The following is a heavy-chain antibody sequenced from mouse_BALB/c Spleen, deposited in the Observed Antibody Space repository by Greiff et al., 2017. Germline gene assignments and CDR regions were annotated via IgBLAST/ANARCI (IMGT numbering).Heavy chain of an antibody. V-gene: IGHV2-9*02. D-gene: IGHD2-12*01. Sequence: QVQLQQSGPGLVAPSQTLSITCTVSGFSLTSYGVYWVRQPPGKGLEWLGVIWAGGSTNYNSALMSRLSISKDNYKSQVFLKMNRLQTDDTAMYYCARDDDEDDYAMDYWGQGTSVTVSS. CDR2: IWAGGST. CDR1: GFSLTSYG. J-gene: IGHJ4*01. CDR3: ARDDDEDDYAMDY.